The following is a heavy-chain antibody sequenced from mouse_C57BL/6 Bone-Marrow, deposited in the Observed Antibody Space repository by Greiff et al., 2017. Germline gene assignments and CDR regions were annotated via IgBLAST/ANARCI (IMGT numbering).Heavy chain of an antibody. Sequence: QVQLQQSGAELARPGASVKLSCKASGYTFTSSGISWVKQRTGQGLEWIGEIYPRSGNTYYNEKFKGKATLTADKSSSTAYMELRSLTSEDSAVYFCAREGDYYGSSYGDYWGQGTTLTVSS. J-gene: IGHJ2*01. V-gene: IGHV1-81*01. CDR2: IYPRSGNT. D-gene: IGHD1-1*01. CDR3: AREGDYYGSSYGDY. CDR1: GYTFTSSG.